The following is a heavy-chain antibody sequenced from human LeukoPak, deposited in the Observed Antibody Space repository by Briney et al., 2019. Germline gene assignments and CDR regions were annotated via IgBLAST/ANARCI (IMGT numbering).Heavy chain of an antibody. CDR3: AKPGGPGIAARGAFDI. CDR2: IRYDGSNK. Sequence: GGSLRLSCAASGFTFSSYGMHWVRQAPGKGLEWVAFIRYDGSNKYYADSVKGRFTISRDNSKNTLYLQMNSLRAEDTAVYYCAKPGGPGIAARGAFDIWGQGTLVTVSS. CDR1: GFTFSSYG. D-gene: IGHD6-25*01. V-gene: IGHV3-30*02. J-gene: IGHJ3*02.